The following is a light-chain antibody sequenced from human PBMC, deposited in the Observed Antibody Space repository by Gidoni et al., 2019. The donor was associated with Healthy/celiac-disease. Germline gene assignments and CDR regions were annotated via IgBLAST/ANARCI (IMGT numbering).Light chain of an antibody. V-gene: IGKV4-1*01. CDR2: WAS. Sequence: IGMTQSPDSLAESLGERATINCKSSQSVLYSSNNKNYLAWYQQKPGQPPKLLIYWASTRESGVPDRFSGSGSGTDFTLTISSLQAEDVAVYYCQQYYSTPWTFGQGTKVEIK. CDR3: QQYYSTPWT. J-gene: IGKJ1*01. CDR1: QSVLYSSNNKNY.